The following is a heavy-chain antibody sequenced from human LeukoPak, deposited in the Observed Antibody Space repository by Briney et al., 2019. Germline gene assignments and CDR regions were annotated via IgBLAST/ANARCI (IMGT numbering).Heavy chain of an antibody. Sequence: ASVTVSCTASGYTFTSYDINWVRQATGQGLEWMGWMNPNSGNTGYAQKFQGRVTMTRNTSISTAYMELSSLRSEDTAVYYCARNYVWGSYRYDYWGQGTLVTVSS. CDR1: GYTFTSYD. D-gene: IGHD3-16*02. V-gene: IGHV1-8*01. CDR2: MNPNSGNT. J-gene: IGHJ4*02. CDR3: ARNYVWGSYRYDY.